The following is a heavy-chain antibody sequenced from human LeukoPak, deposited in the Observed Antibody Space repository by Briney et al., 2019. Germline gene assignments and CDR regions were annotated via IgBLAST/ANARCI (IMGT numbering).Heavy chain of an antibody. CDR3: ATSPGPDAFDI. V-gene: IGHV4-61*08. CDR2: IYYSGST. CDR1: GGSISSGDYY. Sequence: SQTLSLTCTVSGGSISSGDYYWSWIRQPPGKGLEWIGYIYYSGSTNYNPSLKSRVTISVDTSKNQFSLKLSSVTAADTAVYYCATSPGPDAFDIWGQGTMVTVSS. J-gene: IGHJ3*02.